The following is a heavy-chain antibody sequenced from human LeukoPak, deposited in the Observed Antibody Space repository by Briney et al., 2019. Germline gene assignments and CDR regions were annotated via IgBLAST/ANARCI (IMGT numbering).Heavy chain of an antibody. CDR2: IYYSGST. Sequence: SQTLSLTRTVSGGSISSGGYYWSWIRQHPGKGLEWIGYIYYSGSTYYNPSLKSRVTISVDTSKNQFSLKLSSVTAADTAVYYCARGRNYDILTGLLFDYWGQGTLVTVSS. V-gene: IGHV4-31*03. J-gene: IGHJ4*02. CDR3: ARGRNYDILTGLLFDY. CDR1: GGSISSGGYY. D-gene: IGHD3-9*01.